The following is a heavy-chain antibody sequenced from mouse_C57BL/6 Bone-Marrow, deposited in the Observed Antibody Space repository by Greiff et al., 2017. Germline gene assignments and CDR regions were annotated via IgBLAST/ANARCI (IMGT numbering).Heavy chain of an antibody. CDR2: ISSGSGTI. J-gene: IGHJ3*01. Sequence: EVKLMESGGGLVKPGGSLKLSCAASGFTFSDYGMHWVRQAPEKGLEWVAYISSGSGTIYYADTVKGRFTISRDNAKNTLFLQMTSLRSEDTAMYYCARNWPAWFAYWGQGTLVTVSA. CDR3: ARNWPAWFAY. CDR1: GFTFSDYG. V-gene: IGHV5-17*01. D-gene: IGHD4-1*01.